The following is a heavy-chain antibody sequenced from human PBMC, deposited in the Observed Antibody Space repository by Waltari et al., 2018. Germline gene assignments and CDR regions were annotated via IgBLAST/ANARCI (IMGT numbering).Heavy chain of an antibody. CDR2: ISGSGGST. D-gene: IGHD3-10*01. CDR1: GFTFSSYA. V-gene: IGHV3-23*01. CDR3: AKERGITMVRGVIRGWFDP. J-gene: IGHJ5*02. Sequence: EVQLLESGGGLVQPGGSLRLSCAASGFTFSSYAMSWVRQAPGKGLEWVSAISGSGGSTDYADSGKGRFTISRDNSKNTLYLQMNSLRAEDTAVYYCAKERGITMVRGVIRGWFDPWGQGTLVTVSS.